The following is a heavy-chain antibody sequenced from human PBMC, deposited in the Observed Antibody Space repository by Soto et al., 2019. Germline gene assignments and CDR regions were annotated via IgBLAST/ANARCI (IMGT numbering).Heavy chain of an antibody. CDR2: INPKSGGT. J-gene: IGHJ6*04. CDR3: ARGHSTGCSTGVRSFFYNHEMDV. CDR1: GYSFTDYH. V-gene: IGHV1-2*04. D-gene: IGHD2-8*02. Sequence: VESVKVSCQASGYSFTDYHIHWVRQAPGQGLEWLGRINPKSGGTSTAQKFQGWVTMTRDRSISTVYMELTRLRSDDTAVYFCARGHSTGCSTGVRSFFYNHEMDVWGKGKKVTVPS.